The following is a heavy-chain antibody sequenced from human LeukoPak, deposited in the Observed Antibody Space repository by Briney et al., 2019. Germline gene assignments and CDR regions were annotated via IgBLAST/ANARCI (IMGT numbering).Heavy chain of an antibody. CDR3: ASQFYYYGSGSYMFQH. CDR1: GGSISSYY. J-gene: IGHJ1*01. CDR2: IYYSGST. D-gene: IGHD3-10*01. V-gene: IGHV4-59*01. Sequence: PSETLSLTCTVSGGSISSYYWSWIRQPPGKGLEWIGYIYYSGSTNYNPSLKSRVTISVDTSKNQFSLKLSSVTAADTAVYYCASQFYYYGSGSYMFQHWGQGTLVTVSS.